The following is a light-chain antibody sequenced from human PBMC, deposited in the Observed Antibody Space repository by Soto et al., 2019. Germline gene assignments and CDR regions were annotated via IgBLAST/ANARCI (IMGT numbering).Light chain of an antibody. CDR3: ATWDDSLNGFYV. CDR1: TSNIGSNY. J-gene: IGLJ1*01. V-gene: IGLV1-47*01. CDR2: RNN. Sequence: VLTQPPSASGTPGQGVTISCSGSTSNIGSNYVYWYQQLPGTAPKLLIYRNNQRPSGVPDRFSGSKSGTSASLAISGLRSDDEADYFCATWDDSLNGFYVFGTGTKVT.